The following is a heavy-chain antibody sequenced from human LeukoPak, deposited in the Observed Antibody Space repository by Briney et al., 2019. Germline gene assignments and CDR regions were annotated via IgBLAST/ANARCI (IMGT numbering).Heavy chain of an antibody. D-gene: IGHD5-24*01. Sequence: ASVKVSCKASGYTFTSYDINWVRQATGQGLERMGWMNPNSGNTGYAQKFQGTVTITTDESTSTAYMELSSLKSEDTAVYFCAGDHGYPYYFDYWGQGTLVTVSS. V-gene: IGHV1-8*01. CDR2: MNPNSGNT. CDR1: GYTFTSYD. J-gene: IGHJ4*02. CDR3: AGDHGYPYYFDY.